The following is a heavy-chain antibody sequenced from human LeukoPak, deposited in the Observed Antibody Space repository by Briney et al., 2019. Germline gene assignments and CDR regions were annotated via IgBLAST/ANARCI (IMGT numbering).Heavy chain of an antibody. D-gene: IGHD4-17*01. CDR2: ISDDGGNK. V-gene: IGHV3-30*18. J-gene: IGHJ4*02. Sequence: PGGSLRLSSADSGFTLRSSGTHSVRPAPGKGLERVAVISDDGGNKDYAYSVKGRFTISRDNSKNTLYLQMNSLRAEDTAVYYGAKVAGYGDEYYFDYWGQGTLVTVSS. CDR3: AKVAGYGDEYYFDY. CDR1: GFTLRSSG.